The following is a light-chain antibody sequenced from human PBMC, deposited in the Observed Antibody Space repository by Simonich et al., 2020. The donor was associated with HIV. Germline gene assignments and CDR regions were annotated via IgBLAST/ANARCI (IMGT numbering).Light chain of an antibody. V-gene: IGKV1-39*01. Sequence: DIQMTQSPSSLSASVGDRVTITCRASQSISSYLNWYQQKPGKAPKLLIYAASSLQRGVPSRFSGSGSGTDFTLTISSLQPEDFATYYCQQFNSFPLTFGGGTEVEIK. CDR2: AAS. J-gene: IGKJ4*01. CDR1: QSISSY. CDR3: QQFNSFPLT.